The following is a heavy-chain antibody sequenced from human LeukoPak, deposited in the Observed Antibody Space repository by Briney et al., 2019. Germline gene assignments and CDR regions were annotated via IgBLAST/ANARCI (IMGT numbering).Heavy chain of an antibody. D-gene: IGHD5-12*01. CDR1: GFTFSSYW. CDR2: INHSGST. V-gene: IGHV4-34*01. CDR3: ARGLPVVVATGNWFDP. J-gene: IGHJ5*02. Sequence: PGGSLRLSCAASGFTFSSYWMSWIRQPPGKGLEWIGEINHSGSTNYNPSLKSRVTKSVDTSKNQFSLKLSSVTAADTAVYYCARGLPVVVATGNWFDPWGQGTLVTVSS.